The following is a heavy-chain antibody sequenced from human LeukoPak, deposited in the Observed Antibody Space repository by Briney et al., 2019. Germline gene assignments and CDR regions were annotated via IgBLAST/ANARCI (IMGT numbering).Heavy chain of an antibody. CDR1: GFTFSDYY. Sequence: PGGSLRLSCAASGFTFSDYYMSWIRQAPGKGLEWVSYISSSGSTIYYADSVKGRFTISRDNAKNSLYLQMNSLRAEDTAVYYCARAGLISSGWFGYYYYYYMDVWGKGTTVTVSS. D-gene: IGHD6-19*01. V-gene: IGHV3-11*04. CDR3: ARAGLISSGWFGYYYYYYMDV. CDR2: ISSSGSTI. J-gene: IGHJ6*03.